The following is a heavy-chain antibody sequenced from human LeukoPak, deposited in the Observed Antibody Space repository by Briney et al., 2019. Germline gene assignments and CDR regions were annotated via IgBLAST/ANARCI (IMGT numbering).Heavy chain of an antibody. D-gene: IGHD1-26*01. V-gene: IGHV4-59*04. CDR1: GGSISSNY. J-gene: IGHJ4*02. CDR2: IYHSGGT. CDR3: ARDSQVGATPFDY. Sequence: SETLSLTCTVSGGSISSNYWNWIRQPPGKGLEWIGSIYHSGGTYYNPSLKSRVTMLVATSKNQFSLKLTSVTAADTAVYYCARDSQVGATPFDYWGQGTLVTVSS.